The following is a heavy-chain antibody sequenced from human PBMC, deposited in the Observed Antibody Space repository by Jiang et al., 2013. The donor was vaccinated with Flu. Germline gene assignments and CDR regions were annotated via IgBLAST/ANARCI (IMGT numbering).Heavy chain of an antibody. CDR1: GGTFSSYA. Sequence: SGAEVKKPGSSVKVSCKASGGTFSSYAISWVRQAPGQGLEWMGGIIPILGIANYAQKFQGRVTITADKSTSTAYMELSSLRSEDTAVYYCARNDIVVVPAAMRGYYYYGMDVWGQGTTVTVSS. CDR2: IIPILGIA. V-gene: IGHV1-69*10. CDR3: ARNDIVVVPAAMRGYYYYGMDV. D-gene: IGHD2-2*01. J-gene: IGHJ6*02.